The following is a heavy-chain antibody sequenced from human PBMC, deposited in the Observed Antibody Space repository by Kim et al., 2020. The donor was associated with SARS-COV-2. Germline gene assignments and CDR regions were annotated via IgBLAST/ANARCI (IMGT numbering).Heavy chain of an antibody. J-gene: IGHJ5*02. Sequence: ASVKVSCKVSGYTLTELSMHWVRQAPGKGLEWMGGFDPEDGERIYAQKFQGRVTMTEDTSTDTAYMELSSLRSEDTAVYYCATGPPIQFGWFDPWGQGTLVTVSS. CDR1: GYTLTELS. CDR2: FDPEDGER. V-gene: IGHV1-24*01. D-gene: IGHD5-18*01. CDR3: ATGPPIQFGWFDP.